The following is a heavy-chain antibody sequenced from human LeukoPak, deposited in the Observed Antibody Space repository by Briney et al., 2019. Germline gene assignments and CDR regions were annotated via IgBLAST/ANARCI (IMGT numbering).Heavy chain of an antibody. CDR1: GFTFIMHE. D-gene: IGHD2-2*02. CDR3: AKFIYGFPFDY. Sequence: GGSLRLSCAVSGFTFIMHEMTWVRQAPGKGLEWVSAISGNGGATYYADSVRGRFTISRDNSKNALYLRLNSLRAEDTAVYFCAKFIYGFPFDYWGQGTLVTVSS. V-gene: IGHV3-23*01. CDR2: ISGNGGAT. J-gene: IGHJ4*02.